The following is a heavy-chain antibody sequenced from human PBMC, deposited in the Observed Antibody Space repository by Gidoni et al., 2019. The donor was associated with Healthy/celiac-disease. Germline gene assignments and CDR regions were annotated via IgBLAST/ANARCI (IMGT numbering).Heavy chain of an antibody. CDR1: GFTFDDYT. D-gene: IGHD2-2*01. Sequence: EVQLVESGGVVVPPGGSLRLSCAASGFTFDDYTMHWVRQAPGKGLEWVSRISWDGGSTYYADSVKGRFTISRENSKNSLYLKMNSLRTEDTALYYCARAPYQLPYDYMDVWGKGTTVTVSS. CDR3: ARAPYQLPYDYMDV. J-gene: IGHJ6*03. V-gene: IGHV3-43*01. CDR2: ISWDGGST.